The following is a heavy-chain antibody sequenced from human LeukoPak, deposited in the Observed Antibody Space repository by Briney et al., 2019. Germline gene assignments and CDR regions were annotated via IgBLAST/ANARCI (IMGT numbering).Heavy chain of an antibody. J-gene: IGHJ4*02. CDR2: IYSAGST. Sequence: GGSLRLSCAASGFTVSSNYMSWVRQAPGKGLHLVSVIYSAGSTYYADSVEGRFTISRDNSKNTLYLKMNSLRAEDTAVYYCTRERGGYYGSGSYYDYWGQGTLVTVSS. CDR3: TRERGGYYGSGSYYDY. V-gene: IGHV3-53*01. CDR1: GFTVSSNY. D-gene: IGHD3-10*01.